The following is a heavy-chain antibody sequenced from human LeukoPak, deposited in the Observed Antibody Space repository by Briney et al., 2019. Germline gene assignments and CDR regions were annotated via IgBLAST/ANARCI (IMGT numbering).Heavy chain of an antibody. J-gene: IGHJ4*02. D-gene: IGHD6-13*01. V-gene: IGHV1-2*02. CDR3: AREYSSSLFDY. CDR2: INGNTGDT. CDR1: GYTFTGHY. Sequence: ASVKVSCTASGYTFTGHYVHWVRQAPGQGLEWMGWINGNTGDTSYAQRFQGRVTMIRETSISTMYMELSRLRSDDTAVYYCAREYSSSLFDYWGQGTLVTVSS.